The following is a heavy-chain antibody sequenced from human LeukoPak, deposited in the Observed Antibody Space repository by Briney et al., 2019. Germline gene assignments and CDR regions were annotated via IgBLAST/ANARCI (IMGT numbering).Heavy chain of an antibody. CDR1: RFTFSSYA. D-gene: IGHD2-15*01. J-gene: IGHJ4*02. Sequence: GGSLRLSCAASRFTFSSYAMSWVGQAPGKGLEWVSAISGSGGSTYYADSVKGRFTISRDNSKNTLYLQMNSLRADDTAVYYCAKAVVVVAATRNYFDYWGQGTPVTVSS. CDR2: ISGSGGST. V-gene: IGHV3-23*01. CDR3: AKAVVVVAATRNYFDY.